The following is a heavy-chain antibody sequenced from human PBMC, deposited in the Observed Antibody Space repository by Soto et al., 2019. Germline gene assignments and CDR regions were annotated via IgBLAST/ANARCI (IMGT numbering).Heavy chain of an antibody. J-gene: IGHJ6*02. CDR1: GFTFSSYE. D-gene: IGHD6-19*01. Sequence: GGSLRLSCAASGFTFSSYEMNWFRQAPGKGLEWVSYISSSGSTIYYADSVKGRFTISRDNAKNSLYLQMNGLRAEDTAVYYCAREGGLSSDWSDGMDVWGQGTTVTVSS. CDR3: AREGGLSSDWSDGMDV. V-gene: IGHV3-48*03. CDR2: ISSSGSTI.